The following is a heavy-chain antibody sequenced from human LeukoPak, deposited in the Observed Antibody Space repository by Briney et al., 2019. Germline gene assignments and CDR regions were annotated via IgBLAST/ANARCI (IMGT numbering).Heavy chain of an antibody. D-gene: IGHD5-12*01. J-gene: IGHJ6*03. Sequence: ASVKVSCKASGGTFSSCAISWVRQAPGQGLEWMGGIIPIFGTANYAQKFQGRVTITADESTSTAYMELSSLRSEDTAVYYCAREIRGYSGYDPDYYYYYMDVWGKGTTVTVSS. CDR3: AREIRGYSGYDPDYYYYYMDV. V-gene: IGHV1-69*13. CDR1: GGTFSSCA. CDR2: IIPIFGTA.